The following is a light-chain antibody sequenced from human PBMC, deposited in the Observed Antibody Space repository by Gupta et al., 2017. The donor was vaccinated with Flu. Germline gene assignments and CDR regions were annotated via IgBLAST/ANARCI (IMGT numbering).Light chain of an antibody. J-gene: IGLJ1*01. Sequence: QSALTQPASVSGSPGQSITISCTGTSSDVGAYDYVSWYQHYPGKAPIFIFYDVTNRPAGVADRFSASKSGNTASLTISGHEADDDADYYYTSHTSSNTLVIGTGTKLTVL. CDR3: TSHTSSNTLV. CDR1: SSDVGAYDY. V-gene: IGLV2-14*03. CDR2: DVT.